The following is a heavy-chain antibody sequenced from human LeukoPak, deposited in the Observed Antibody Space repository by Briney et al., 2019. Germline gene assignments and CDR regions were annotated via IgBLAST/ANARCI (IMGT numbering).Heavy chain of an antibody. CDR3: ARDPGGDPYDF. V-gene: IGHV3-74*01. J-gene: IGHJ1*01. CDR2: INTDGSST. Sequence: GGSLRLSCAASGFTFSSYWMHWVRQAPGKGLVWVSRINTDGSSTSYADSVKGRFTISRDNAKNTLYLQMNSLRAEDTAVYYCARDPGGDPYDFWGQGTLVTVSS. D-gene: IGHD3-3*01. CDR1: GFTFSSYW.